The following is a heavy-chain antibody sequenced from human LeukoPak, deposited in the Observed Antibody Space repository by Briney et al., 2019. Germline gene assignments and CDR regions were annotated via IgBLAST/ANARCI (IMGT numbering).Heavy chain of an antibody. J-gene: IGHJ4*02. V-gene: IGHV4-4*07. CDR3: ARDSAGDRSFEC. CDR1: GGSISGYY. CDR2: IFTSGST. D-gene: IGHD6-25*01. Sequence: SETLSLTCTVSGGSISGYYWSWIRQTAGKGLEWIGRIFTSGSTNYNPSLKSRVNMSVDTSKNQFSLKLSSMTAADTAVYYCARDSAGDRSFECWGQGTLVTVSS.